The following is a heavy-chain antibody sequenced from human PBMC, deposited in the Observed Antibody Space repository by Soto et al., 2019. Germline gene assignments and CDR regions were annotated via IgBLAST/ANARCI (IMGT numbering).Heavy chain of an antibody. CDR1: GGSVRDGSYY. D-gene: IGHD1-7*01. V-gene: IGHV4-61*01. Sequence: SETLSLTCTVSGGSVRDGSYYWAWLRQPPGKGLEWIGHIYHSGSTIYHPSLKGRVTISIDTSKSQFSLNLNSMTAADTAVYYCAGYNWNYYFDPWGQGTLVTVSS. CDR3: AGYNWNYYFDP. CDR2: IYHSGST. J-gene: IGHJ5*02.